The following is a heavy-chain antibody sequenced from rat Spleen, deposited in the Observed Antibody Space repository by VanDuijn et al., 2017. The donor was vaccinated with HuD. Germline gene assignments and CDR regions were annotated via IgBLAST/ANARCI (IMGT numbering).Heavy chain of an antibody. CDR2: INGAGST. CDR3: ARSDGVHYYLPFAD. D-gene: IGHD1-1*01. J-gene: IGHJ3*01. Sequence: EVQLQESGPGLVKPSQSLSLTCSVTGFSITTHYWDWIRKFPGNKLEWMGYINGAGSTNYNPSLKSRISITRDTSKNQFFLQVNSVTTEDTATYYCARSDGVHYYLPFADWGQGTLVTASS. CDR1: GFSITTHY. V-gene: IGHV3-3*01.